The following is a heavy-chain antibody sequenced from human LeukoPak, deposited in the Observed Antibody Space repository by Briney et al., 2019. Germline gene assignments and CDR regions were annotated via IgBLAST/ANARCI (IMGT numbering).Heavy chain of an antibody. D-gene: IGHD3-10*01. V-gene: IGHV3-23*01. Sequence: GGSLRLSCATSGFTFGSYAMTWVRQAPGKGLEWVSGITGVGGTPYYADSVKGRSTISRDNSKNTLYLQMNSLRGEDTAAYYCAKDAVRGSGRINWFDSWGQGTLVTVSS. CDR1: GFTFGSYA. J-gene: IGHJ5*01. CDR2: ITGVGGTP. CDR3: AKDAVRGSGRINWFDS.